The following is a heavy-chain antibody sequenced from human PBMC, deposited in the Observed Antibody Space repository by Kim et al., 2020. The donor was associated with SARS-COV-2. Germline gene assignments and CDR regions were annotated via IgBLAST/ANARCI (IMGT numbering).Heavy chain of an antibody. CDR2: ISSSSSYT. J-gene: IGHJ3*02. CDR3: ARGGGKSSGWIRDAFDI. D-gene: IGHD6-19*01. V-gene: IGHV3-11*06. CDR1: GFTFSDYY. Sequence: GGSLRLSCAASGFTFSDYYMSWIRQAPGKGLEWVSYISSSSSYTNYADSVKGRFTISRDNAKNSLYLQMNSLRAEDTAVYYCARGGGKSSGWIRDAFDIWGQGTMVTVSS.